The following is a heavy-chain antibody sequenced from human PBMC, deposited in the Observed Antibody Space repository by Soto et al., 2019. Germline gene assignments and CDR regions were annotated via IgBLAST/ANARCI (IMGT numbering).Heavy chain of an antibody. Sequence: SETLSLTCTVSGGSISSYYWSWIRQPPGKGLEWIGYIYYSGSTNYNPSLKSRVTISVDTSKNQFSLKLSSVTAADTAVYYCAMRAGDYGGDWFDPWGQGTLVTVSS. CDR3: AMRAGDYGGDWFDP. D-gene: IGHD4-17*01. J-gene: IGHJ5*02. CDR2: IYYSGST. V-gene: IGHV4-59*01. CDR1: GGSISSYY.